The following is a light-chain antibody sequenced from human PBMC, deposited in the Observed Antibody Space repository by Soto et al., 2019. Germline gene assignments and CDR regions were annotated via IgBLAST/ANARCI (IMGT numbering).Light chain of an antibody. J-gene: IGKJ4*01. Sequence: DSQLTECPSTLSGSGGDRGGSSCRASQDISNFLARFQQKPGGAPKLLIYAVFTLQSGVPSRFSGSGSGAEYTLTISSLQPEDFATYYCKQLDSYPLALGGGTKVDIK. CDR2: AVF. CDR3: KQLDSYPLA. CDR1: QDISNF. V-gene: IGKV1-9*01.